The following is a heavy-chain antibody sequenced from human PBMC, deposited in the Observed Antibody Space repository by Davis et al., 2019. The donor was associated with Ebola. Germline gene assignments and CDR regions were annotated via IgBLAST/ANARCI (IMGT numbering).Heavy chain of an antibody. Sequence: GESLKISCAASGFTFSSYDMHWVRQAPGKGLEWVSRIDTDGSTTNYADSVRGRFTISRDNAKNTLFLQMNSLRADDTAVYYCARDVGGRAGYWGQGTLVTVSS. CDR2: IDTDGSTT. CDR1: GFTFSSYD. J-gene: IGHJ4*02. CDR3: ARDVGGRAGY. V-gene: IGHV3-74*01.